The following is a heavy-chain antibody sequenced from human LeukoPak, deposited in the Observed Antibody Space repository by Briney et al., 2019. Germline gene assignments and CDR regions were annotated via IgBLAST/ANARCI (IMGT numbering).Heavy chain of an antibody. D-gene: IGHD3-16*02. V-gene: IGHV4-59*12. CDR2: IYYSGST. Sequence: SETLSLTCTVSGGSISSYYWSWIRQPPGKGLEWIGYIYYSGSTNYNPSLKSRVTISVDKSKNQFSLKLSSVTAADTAVYYCARATYDYVWGSYRWDYWGQGTLVTVSS. CDR3: ARATYDYVWGSYRWDY. CDR1: GGSISSYY. J-gene: IGHJ4*02.